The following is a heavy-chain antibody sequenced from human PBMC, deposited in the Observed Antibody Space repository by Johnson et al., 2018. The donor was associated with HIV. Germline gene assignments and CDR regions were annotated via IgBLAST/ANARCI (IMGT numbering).Heavy chain of an antibody. J-gene: IGHJ3*02. CDR3: ARREPGGGFDI. Sequence: LLVESGGGLVQPGRSLRLSCAASGFSFDDYAMHWVRQPPGKGLEWVSVIYSGGSTYYADSVKGRFTISRDNAKNSLYLQMNSLRAEDTALYYCARREPGGGFDIWGQGTMVTVSS. CDR1: GFSFDDYA. CDR2: IYSGGST. V-gene: IGHV3-9*01. D-gene: IGHD1-26*01.